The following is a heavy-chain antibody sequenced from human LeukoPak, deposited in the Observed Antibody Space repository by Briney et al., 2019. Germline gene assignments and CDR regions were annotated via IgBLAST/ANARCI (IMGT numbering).Heavy chain of an antibody. V-gene: IGHV4-39*07. J-gene: IGHJ5*02. CDR1: GGSISSSCYY. CDR2: IYYSGST. D-gene: IGHD2-2*01. CDR3: ARDRIVVVPAANDPFDP. Sequence: SETLSLTCTVSGGSISSSCYYWGWIRQPPGKGLEWIGSIYYSGSTYYNPSLKSRVTISVDTSKNQFSLKLSSVTAADTAVYYCARDRIVVVPAANDPFDPWGQGTLVTVSS.